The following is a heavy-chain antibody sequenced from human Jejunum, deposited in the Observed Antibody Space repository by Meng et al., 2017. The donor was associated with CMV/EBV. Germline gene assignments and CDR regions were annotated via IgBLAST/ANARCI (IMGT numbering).Heavy chain of an antibody. CDR1: GDSINYHF. CDR2: ISSSGNT. Sequence: APLRETGPGLVRPSETLSPTCSVSGDSINYHFWGWIRPPAGKKLEWIGRISSSGNTTYTPSFKSRVIMSLDTSNNQFFLKLTSVTAADTALYYCARGESRGYYYFDYWGQGILVTVSS. D-gene: IGHD3-22*01. J-gene: IGHJ4*02. V-gene: IGHV4-4*07. CDR3: ARGESRGYYYFDY.